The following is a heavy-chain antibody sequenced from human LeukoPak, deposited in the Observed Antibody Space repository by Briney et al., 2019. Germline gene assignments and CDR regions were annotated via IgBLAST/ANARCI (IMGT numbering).Heavy chain of an antibody. V-gene: IGHV3-30*02. CDR2: IRCDGSIR. J-gene: IGHJ1*01. D-gene: IGHD6-19*01. Sequence: GESLRLSCAASGFSFSTSGMHWVRQAPGKGLEWVAFIRCDGSIRYYADSVKGRFTISRDNSKNTIYLQMNSLRTEDTAVYFCAEGTGRGWLKGPFKDAEYFQKWGQGTLVIVSS. CDR1: GFSFSTSG. CDR3: AEGTGRGWLKGPFKDAEYFQK.